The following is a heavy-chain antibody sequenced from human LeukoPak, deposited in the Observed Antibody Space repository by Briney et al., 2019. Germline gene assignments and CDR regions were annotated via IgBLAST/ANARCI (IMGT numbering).Heavy chain of an antibody. CDR3: ARERNSGYDWYFDY. CDR1: GFTFSSYW. V-gene: IGHV3-7*01. CDR2: IKQDGSEK. D-gene: IGHD5-12*01. J-gene: IGHJ4*02. Sequence: GGSLRLSCAASGFTFSSYWMSWVRQAPGKGLEWVANIKQDGSEKYYVDSVKGRFTISRDSAKNSLYLQMNSLRAEDTAVYYCARERNSGYDWYFDYWGQGTLVTVSS.